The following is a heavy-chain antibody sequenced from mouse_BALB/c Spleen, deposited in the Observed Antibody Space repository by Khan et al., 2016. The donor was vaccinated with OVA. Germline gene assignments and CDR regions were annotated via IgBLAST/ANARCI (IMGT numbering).Heavy chain of an antibody. CDR3: ARVYGGDFDY. V-gene: IGHV3-2*02. D-gene: IGHD2-10*02. CDR1: GYSITCDYA. Sequence: VQLKESGPGLVKPSQSLSLTCTVTGYSITCDYAWNWIRQFPGNKLEWMGHISYSGNTKYNPSLKSRISVTRDTSKNQIFLQLNSVTAEDTATYNCARVYGGDFDYWGQGTTLTVSS. J-gene: IGHJ2*01. CDR2: ISYSGNT.